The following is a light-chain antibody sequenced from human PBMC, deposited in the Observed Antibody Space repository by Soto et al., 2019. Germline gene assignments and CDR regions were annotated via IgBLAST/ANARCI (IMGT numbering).Light chain of an antibody. Sequence: DIHLTQSPSFLSSSVGDRVTITCRASQGIASSLAWYQQKAGKAPKLLIYAASTLESGVPSRFSGSGPGTEFILPIISLQPEDFAIYYCQQFNSYPLTFGGGTKVEIK. CDR3: QQFNSYPLT. CDR1: QGIASS. V-gene: IGKV1-9*01. CDR2: AAS. J-gene: IGKJ4*01.